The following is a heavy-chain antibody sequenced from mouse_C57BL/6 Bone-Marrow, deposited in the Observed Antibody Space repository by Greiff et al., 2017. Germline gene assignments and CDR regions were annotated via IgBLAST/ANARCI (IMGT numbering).Heavy chain of an antibody. CDR2: IDPETGGT. Sequence: VKLQESGAELVRPGASVTLSCKASGYTFTDYEMHWVKQTPVHGLEWIGAIDPETGGTAYNQKLKGKAILTAVKSSSTAYIELRILTSEDSAVYYCTSPSWDNSMDYWGQGTSVTVSS. CDR1: GYTFTDYE. CDR3: TSPSWDNSMDY. D-gene: IGHD4-1*01. J-gene: IGHJ4*01. V-gene: IGHV1-15*01.